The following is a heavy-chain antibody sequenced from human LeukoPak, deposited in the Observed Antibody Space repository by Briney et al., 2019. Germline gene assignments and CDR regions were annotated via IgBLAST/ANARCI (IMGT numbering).Heavy chain of an antibody. J-gene: IGHJ2*01. V-gene: IGHV3-23*01. D-gene: IGHD3-22*01. Sequence: PGGSLRLSCAASGFTFSSYAMSWVRQAPGKGLEWVSSTSGSGSSTYYADSVKGRFTISRDNSKNTLYLQMNSLRVEDTAIYYCAKDAPYDSSGYYYVWYFDLWGRGTLVTVSS. CDR3: AKDAPYDSSGYYYVWYFDL. CDR2: TSGSGSST. CDR1: GFTFSSYA.